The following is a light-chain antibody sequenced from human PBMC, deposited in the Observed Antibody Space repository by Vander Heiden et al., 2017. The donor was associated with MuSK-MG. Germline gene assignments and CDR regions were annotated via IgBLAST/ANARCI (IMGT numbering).Light chain of an antibody. CDR2: WAS. J-gene: IGKJ2*01. Sequence: DIVMTQSPDALAVSLGERATINCKSSQSVLYSSNNKNYLASYQQKSVQPPKLLIYWASTRESGVPARFRGSGSETDFTLTIIILQAEDVAVYYCHQDDHSPVTFGQGTKLEIK. CDR1: QSVLYSSNNKNY. CDR3: HQDDHSPVT. V-gene: IGKV4-1*01.